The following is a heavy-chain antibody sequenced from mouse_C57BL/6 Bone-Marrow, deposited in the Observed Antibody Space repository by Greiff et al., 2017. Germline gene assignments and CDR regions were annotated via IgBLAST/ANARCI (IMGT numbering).Heavy chain of an antibody. V-gene: IGHV1-82*01. CDR3: ARGGDDYGYFDV. CDR1: GYAFSSSW. D-gene: IGHD2-4*01. J-gene: IGHJ1*03. Sequence: QVQLQQSGPELVQPGASVKISCKASGYAFSSSWMNWVKQRPGKGLEWIGRIYPGDGDTNYNGKFKGKATLTADKSSSTAYMQLSSLTSEDSAVYFCARGGDDYGYFDVWGTGTTVTVSS. CDR2: IYPGDGDT.